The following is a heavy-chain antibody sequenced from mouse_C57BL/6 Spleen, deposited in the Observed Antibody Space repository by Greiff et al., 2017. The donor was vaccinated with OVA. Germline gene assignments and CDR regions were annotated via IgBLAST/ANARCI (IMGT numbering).Heavy chain of an antibody. Sequence: VQLQQPGAELVKPGASVKLSCKASGYTFTSYWMHWVKQRPGQGLEWIGMIHPNSGSTNYNEKFKSKATLTVDKSSSTAYMQLSSLTSEDSAVYYCARDGYYREYYFDYWGQGTTLTVSS. CDR3: ARDGYYREYYFDY. D-gene: IGHD2-3*01. CDR1: GYTFTSYW. V-gene: IGHV1-64*01. J-gene: IGHJ2*01. CDR2: IHPNSGST.